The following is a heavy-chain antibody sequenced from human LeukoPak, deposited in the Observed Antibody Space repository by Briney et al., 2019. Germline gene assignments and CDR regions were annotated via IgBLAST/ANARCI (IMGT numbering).Heavy chain of an antibody. D-gene: IGHD6-13*01. CDR1: GYTFTSYD. V-gene: IGHV1-8*01. CDR2: MNPNSGNT. CDR3: ARGVSRDSSSWYGFNYYYGMDV. Sequence: ASVKVSCKASGYTFTSYDINWVRQATGQGLEWMGWMNPNSGNTGYAQKFQGRVTMTRNTSISTAYMELSSLRSEDTAVHYCARGVSRDSSSWYGFNYYYGMDVWGQGTTVTVSS. J-gene: IGHJ6*02.